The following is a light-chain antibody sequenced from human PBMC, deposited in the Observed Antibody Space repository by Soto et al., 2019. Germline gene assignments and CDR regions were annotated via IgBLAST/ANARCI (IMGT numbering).Light chain of an antibody. CDR1: QSISNY. V-gene: IGKV1-39*01. CDR3: QESYSIPPT. Sequence: DIQMTQSPSSLSASVGDRVTITCRASQSISNYLNWYQQKLGKAPRLLIYGTSTLQSGVPSRFSGSGSGTDFTLTITSLQPEDYATYHCQESYSIPPTFGGGTRVEIK. CDR2: GTS. J-gene: IGKJ4*01.